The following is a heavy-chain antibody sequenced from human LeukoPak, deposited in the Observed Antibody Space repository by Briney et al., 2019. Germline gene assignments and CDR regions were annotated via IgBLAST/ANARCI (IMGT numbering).Heavy chain of an antibody. CDR3: ATDYYGSGSPGFGY. CDR2: IRSKTDGGTT. J-gene: IGHJ4*02. V-gene: IGHV3-15*07. CDR1: GFTFSGYP. Sequence: GGSLRLSCAASGFTFSGYPIHWVRQAPGKGLEWVGRIRSKTDGGTTDNAAPVKGRFTISRDDSKNTLFLQMNSLKTEDTAVYYCATDYYGSGSPGFGYWGQGNMVTVSS. D-gene: IGHD3-10*01.